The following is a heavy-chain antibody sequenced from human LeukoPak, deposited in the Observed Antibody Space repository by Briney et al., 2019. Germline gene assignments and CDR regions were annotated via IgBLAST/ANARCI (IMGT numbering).Heavy chain of an antibody. Sequence: PGGSLRLSCAASGFTFSSYAMNWVRQAPGKGLEWVSAISGSGGSTYYADSVKGRFTISRDNSKNTVFLHMNSLRAEDTALYYCAKGRGGSCYSDLDYWGQGTLVTVSS. J-gene: IGHJ4*02. D-gene: IGHD2-15*01. CDR1: GFTFSSYA. CDR3: AKGRGGSCYSDLDY. CDR2: ISGSGGST. V-gene: IGHV3-23*01.